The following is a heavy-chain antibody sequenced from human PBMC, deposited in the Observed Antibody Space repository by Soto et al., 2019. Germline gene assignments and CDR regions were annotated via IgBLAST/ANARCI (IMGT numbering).Heavy chain of an antibody. CDR3: ANPGAYCGGDCLSRYFDY. V-gene: IGHV3-23*01. CDR2: ISGSGGST. D-gene: IGHD2-21*02. J-gene: IGHJ4*02. CDR1: GFTFSSYA. Sequence: GGSLRLSCAASGFTFSSYAMSWVRQAPGKGLEWVSAISGSGGSTYYADSVKGRFTISRDNSKNTLYLQMNSLRAEDTAVYYCANPGAYCGGDCLSRYFDYWGQGTLVTVSS.